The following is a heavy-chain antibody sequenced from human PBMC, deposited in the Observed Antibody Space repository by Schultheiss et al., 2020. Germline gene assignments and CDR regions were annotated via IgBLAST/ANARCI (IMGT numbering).Heavy chain of an antibody. V-gene: IGHV4-34*01. CDR3: ARGRLPWFGKSTWFDP. CDR1: GGSFSGYY. CDR2: INHSGST. D-gene: IGHD3-10*01. Sequence: SETLSLTCAVYGGSFSGYYWSWIRQPPGKGLEWIGEINHSGSTNYNPSLKSRVTISVDTSKNQFSLKLSSVTAADTAVYYCARGRLPWFGKSTWFDPWGQGTLVTVSS. J-gene: IGHJ5*02.